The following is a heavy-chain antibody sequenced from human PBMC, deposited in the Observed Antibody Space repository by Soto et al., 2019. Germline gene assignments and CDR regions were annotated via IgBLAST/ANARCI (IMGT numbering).Heavy chain of an antibody. J-gene: IGHJ6*02. CDR3: ASSSLYGMDV. CDR1: CGSIRDYF. V-gene: IGHV4-59*08. CDR2: IYYSGNT. Sequence: SETLSITYPFSCGSIRDYFWTFIRQPPGKGLEWIGYIYYSGNTYYNPSLKSRLIISIDTSKNQFSLKVGSVTAADTAVYYCASSSLYGMDVWGQGTTVTVSS.